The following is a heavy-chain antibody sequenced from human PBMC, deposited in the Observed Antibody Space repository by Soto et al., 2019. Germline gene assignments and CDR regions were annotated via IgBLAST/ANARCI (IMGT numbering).Heavy chain of an antibody. V-gene: IGHV3-7*03. D-gene: IGHD6-19*01. J-gene: IGHJ3*02. CDR2: IKQDGSEK. Sequence: GGSLRLSCAASGFTFSSYWMSWVRQAPGKGLEWVANIKQDGSEKYYVDSVKGRFTISRDNAKNSLYLQMNSLRAEDTAVYYCARARRGLSPRWVAGRGGDAFDIWGQGTMVTVSS. CDR1: GFTFSSYW. CDR3: ARARRGLSPRWVAGRGGDAFDI.